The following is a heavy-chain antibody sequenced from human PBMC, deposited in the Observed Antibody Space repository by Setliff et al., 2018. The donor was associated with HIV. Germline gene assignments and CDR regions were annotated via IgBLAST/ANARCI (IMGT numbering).Heavy chain of an antibody. CDR1: GDFFSSDYY. Sequence: SETPSLTCTVSGDFFSSDYYWSWIRQPPGKGLEWIGYIYYSGSTYYNPSLKSRVTISVDTSKNQFSLRLSSVTAADTAVYYCARDSGRRNDAFDIWGQGTMVTVSS. CDR3: ARDSGRRNDAFDI. D-gene: IGHD3-10*01. J-gene: IGHJ3*02. CDR2: IYYSGST. V-gene: IGHV4-30-4*08.